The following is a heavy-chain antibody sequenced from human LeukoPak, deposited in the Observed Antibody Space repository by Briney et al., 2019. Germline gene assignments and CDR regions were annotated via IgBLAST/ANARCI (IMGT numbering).Heavy chain of an antibody. CDR2: INHSGST. J-gene: IGHJ6*03. CDR3: ARYDILTGNVGYYYYYMDV. D-gene: IGHD3-9*01. Sequence: PSETLSLTCAVYGGSFSGYYWSWIRQPPGKGLEWTGEINHSGSTNYNPSLKSRVTISVDTSKNQFSLKLSSVAAADTAVYYCARYDILTGNVGYYYYYMDVWGKGTTVTVSS. CDR1: GGSFSGYY. V-gene: IGHV4-34*01.